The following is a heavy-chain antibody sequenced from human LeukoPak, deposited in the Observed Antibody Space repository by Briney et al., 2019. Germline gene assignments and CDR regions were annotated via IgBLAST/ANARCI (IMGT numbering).Heavy chain of an antibody. D-gene: IGHD5-12*01. V-gene: IGHV3-21*01. CDR1: GFTFSSYS. CDR2: ISSSSSYI. CDR3: ASGKRGYSGYDEVFDY. J-gene: IGHJ4*02. Sequence: GGSLRLSCAASGFTFSSYSMNWVRQAPGKGLEWVSSISSSSSYIYYADSVKGRFTISRDNAKNSLYLQMNSLRAEDTAVYYCASGKRGYSGYDEVFDYWGQGTLVTVSS.